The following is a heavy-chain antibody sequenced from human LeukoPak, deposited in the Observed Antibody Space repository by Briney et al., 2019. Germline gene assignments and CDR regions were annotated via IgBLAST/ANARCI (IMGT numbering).Heavy chain of an antibody. J-gene: IGHJ3*02. CDR2: IYPGDSDT. Sequence: GESLKISCKGSGYSFTSYWIGWVREMPGKGLEWMGVIYPGDSDTRYSPSFQGQVTISADKSISTAYLQWSSLKASDTAMYYCARRWEATAYCGGDCYPWAFDIWGQGTMVTVSS. D-gene: IGHD2-21*02. V-gene: IGHV5-51*01. CDR3: ARRWEATAYCGGDCYPWAFDI. CDR1: GYSFTSYW.